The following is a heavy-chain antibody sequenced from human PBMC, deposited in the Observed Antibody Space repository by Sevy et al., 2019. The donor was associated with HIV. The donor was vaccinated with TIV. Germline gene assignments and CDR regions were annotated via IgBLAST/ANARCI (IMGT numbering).Heavy chain of an antibody. CDR3: AREGCTKPHDY. V-gene: IGHV3-23*01. J-gene: IGHJ4*02. CDR2: LSFGCGEI. CDR1: GFTFNKYS. D-gene: IGHD2-8*01. Sequence: GGSLRLSCAASGFTFNKYSMSWVRQPPGKGLEWVATLSFGCGEINYADSVKGRFTISRDNSKNSFYLQMNNLRAEYTALYYCAREGCTKPHDYWGQGTLVTVSS.